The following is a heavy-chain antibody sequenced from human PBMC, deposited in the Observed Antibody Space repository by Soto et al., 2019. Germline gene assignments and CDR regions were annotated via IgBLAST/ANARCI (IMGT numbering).Heavy chain of an antibody. CDR3: VRSQGRSTILEIYYFYYYGMDV. CDR2: IIPISETT. D-gene: IGHD1-26*01. Sequence: QVQLVQSGAEVKKPGSSVKVSCKASGGTFSSYAISWVRQAPGQGLEWMGGIIPISETTNYAQKFQGRVTITADESKSTVYRELSSVRSDVTAAYYGVRSQGRSTILEIYYFYYYGMDVWGQATMVTVSS. J-gene: IGHJ6*02. CDR1: GGTFSSYA. V-gene: IGHV1-69*01.